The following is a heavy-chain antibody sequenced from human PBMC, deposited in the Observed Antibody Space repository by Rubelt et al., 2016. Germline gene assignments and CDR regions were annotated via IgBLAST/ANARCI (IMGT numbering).Heavy chain of an antibody. CDR3: ARGRNDILTGYCVDP. V-gene: IGHV4-39*07. D-gene: IGHD3-9*01. J-gene: IGHJ5*02. CDR1: GGSISSSSYY. Sequence: QLQLQESGPGLVKPSETLSLTCTVSGGSISSSSYYWGWIRQPPGKGLEWIGMIYYSGSTYSNPSLKSRVTISLDTPKNQFSLRLTSVTAADTAVYYCARGRNDILTGYCVDPWGQGTLVTVSS. CDR2: IYYSGST.